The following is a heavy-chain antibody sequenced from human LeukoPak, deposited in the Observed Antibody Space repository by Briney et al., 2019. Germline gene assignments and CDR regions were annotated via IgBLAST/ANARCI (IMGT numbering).Heavy chain of an antibody. V-gene: IGHV1-18*01. CDR1: GYTFTSYG. J-gene: IGHJ4*02. CDR3: ARDWDSSSYYEMKSPFDY. D-gene: IGHD3-22*01. Sequence: ASVKVSCKASGYTFTSYGISWVRQAPGQGLEWMGWISAYNGNTNYAQKLQGRVTMTTDTSTSTAYMELRSLRSDDTAVYYCARDWDSSSYYEMKSPFDYWGQGTLVTVSS. CDR2: ISAYNGNT.